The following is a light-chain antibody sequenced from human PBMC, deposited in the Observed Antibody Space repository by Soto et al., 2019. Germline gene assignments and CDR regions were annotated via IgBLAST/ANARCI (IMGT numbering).Light chain of an antibody. CDR3: QPYGYSFWT. Sequence: DIQMTQYPFSLSASVGDRVTITCQASQDISNYLNWYQQKPGKAPKLLIYDAYNLETGVTSRFSGSGSGADYTLTISRLEPEDSAMYYCQPYGYSFWTFGQVTKVEIK. J-gene: IGKJ1*01. CDR1: QDISNY. CDR2: DAY. V-gene: IGKV1-33*01.